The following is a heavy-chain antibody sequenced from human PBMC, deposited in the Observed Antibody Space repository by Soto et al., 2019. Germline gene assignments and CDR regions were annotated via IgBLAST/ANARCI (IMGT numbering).Heavy chain of an antibody. Sequence: QVQLVQSGAEVKKPGASVKVSCKASGYTFTSYGISWVRQAPGQGLEWMGWISGYNGDTNYAQKLQGRVTMTTDTSTNTAYMELRSLRSDDTAVYYYARAPQTVAGAGIWYWGQGTLVTVSS. J-gene: IGHJ4*02. CDR1: GYTFTSYG. CDR3: ARAPQTVAGAGIWY. D-gene: IGHD6-13*01. V-gene: IGHV1-18*04. CDR2: ISGYNGDT.